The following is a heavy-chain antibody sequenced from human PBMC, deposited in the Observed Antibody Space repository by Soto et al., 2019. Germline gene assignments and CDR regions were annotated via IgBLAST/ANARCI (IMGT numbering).Heavy chain of an antibody. J-gene: IGHJ4*02. Sequence: GGLLRLSCTASGFTFGDYAMSWFRQAPGKGLEWVGFIRSKAYGGTTEYAASVKGRFTISRDDSKSIAYLQMNSLKTEDTAVYYCSLGTFPGVPLRFLEWLSYDYWGQGTLVTVSS. CDR2: IRSKAYGGTT. V-gene: IGHV3-49*03. D-gene: IGHD3-3*01. CDR3: SLGTFPGVPLRFLEWLSYDY. CDR1: GFTFGDYA.